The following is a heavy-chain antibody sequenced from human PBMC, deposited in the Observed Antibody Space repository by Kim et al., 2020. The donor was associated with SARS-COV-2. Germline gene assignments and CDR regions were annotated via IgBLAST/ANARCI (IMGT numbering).Heavy chain of an antibody. CDR3: ARDLGGSGSDYYYYYGLYV. J-gene: IGHJ6*01. D-gene: IGHD3-10*01. CDR1: GFTFSSYA. Sequence: GGSLRLSCAASGFTFSSYAMSWVRQAPGKGLEWVSAISGSGGSTYYAYSVKGRFTISRDNSKNTLYLQMNSLRAEDTAVYYCARDLGGSGSDYYYYYGLYVWGQRDHGHRLL. CDR2: ISGSGGST. V-gene: IGHV3-23*01.